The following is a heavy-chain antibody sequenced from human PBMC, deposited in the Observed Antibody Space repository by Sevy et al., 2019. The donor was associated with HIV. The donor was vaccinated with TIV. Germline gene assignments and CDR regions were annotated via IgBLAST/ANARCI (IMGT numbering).Heavy chain of an antibody. J-gene: IGHJ4*02. CDR3: GRTSPRGGFDH. CDR1: GYTFTNYY. D-gene: IGHD3-16*01. CDR2: INPSDVST. V-gene: IGHV1-46*03. Sequence: GESLKISCKASGYTFTNYYMHWVRQAPGQGLEWMGIINPSDVSTVYAQKFQGRVTMTRDTSTSTVYMELSSLRSDDTAVYYCGRTSPRGGFDHWGQGALVTVSS.